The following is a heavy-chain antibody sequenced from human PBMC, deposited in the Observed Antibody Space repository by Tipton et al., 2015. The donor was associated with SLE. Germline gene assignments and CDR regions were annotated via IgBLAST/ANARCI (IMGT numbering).Heavy chain of an antibody. V-gene: IGHV4-30-4*01. CDR2: IYYSGST. Sequence: TLSLTCTVSGGSISSGDYYWSWIRQPPGKGLEWIGYIYYSGSTYYNPSLKSRVTISVDKSKNQFSLKLSSVTAADTAVYYCARGADNSGGWYVDYWGQGTLVTVSS. CDR1: GGSISSGDYY. D-gene: IGHD6-19*01. J-gene: IGHJ4*02. CDR3: ARGADNSGGWYVDY.